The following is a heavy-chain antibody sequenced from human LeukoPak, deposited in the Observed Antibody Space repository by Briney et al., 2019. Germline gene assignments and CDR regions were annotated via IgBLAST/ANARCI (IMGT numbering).Heavy chain of an antibody. CDR3: AKLGIAAAGTQYYFDY. CDR1: GFTLGTYG. D-gene: IGHD6-13*01. Sequence: PGGSLRLSCAASGFTLGTYGMHWVGQAPAKGREGVAVIWHDGSNKYYADSVKGRFSISRDNSKNTLYLQMNSLRAEDTAVYYCAKLGIAAAGTQYYFDYWGQGTLVTVSS. J-gene: IGHJ4*02. V-gene: IGHV3-33*06. CDR2: IWHDGSNK.